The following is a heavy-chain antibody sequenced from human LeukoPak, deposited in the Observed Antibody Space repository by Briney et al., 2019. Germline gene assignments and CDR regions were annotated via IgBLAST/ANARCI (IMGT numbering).Heavy chain of an antibody. D-gene: IGHD6-19*01. J-gene: IGHJ3*02. CDR2: IYYRGST. CDR3: ARPYSSGWYGAFDI. CDR1: GGSISSYY. Sequence: KTSQTLSLTCTVSGGSISSYYWSWIRQPPGKGLEWIGYIYYRGSTKYNPSLKSRVTISGDTSKNQFSLKLSSVTAADTAVYYCARPYSSGWYGAFDIWGQGTVVTVSS. V-gene: IGHV4-59*01.